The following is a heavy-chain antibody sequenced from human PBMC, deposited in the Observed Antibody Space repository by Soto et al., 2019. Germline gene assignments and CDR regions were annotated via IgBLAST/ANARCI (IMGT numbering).Heavy chain of an antibody. D-gene: IGHD3-3*01. V-gene: IGHV3-48*03. J-gene: IGHJ6*02. CDR3: ARDSHYDFWSGYRTYYYGMDV. Sequence: GGSLRLSCAASGFTFSSYGMNWVRQAPGKGLEWVSYISSSGSTIYYADSVKGRFTISRDNAKNSLYLQMNSLRAEDTAVYYCARDSHYDFWSGYRTYYYGMDVWGQGTTVTVSS. CDR2: ISSSGSTI. CDR1: GFTFSSYG.